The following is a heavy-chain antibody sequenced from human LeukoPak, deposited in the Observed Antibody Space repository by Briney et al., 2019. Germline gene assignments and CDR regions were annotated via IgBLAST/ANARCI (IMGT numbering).Heavy chain of an antibody. CDR2: FRGSGDNT. CDR3: AKGIAARNGGVDF. D-gene: IGHD6-6*01. Sequence: GGSLRLSCAASGFTFSSYAMTWVRQAPGKGLEWVSSFRGSGDNTYYADSVKGRFTISRDNSKNTLFLQMNSLRAEDTAVYYCAKGIAARNGGVDFWGQGTLVTVSS. CDR1: GFTFSSYA. V-gene: IGHV3-23*01. J-gene: IGHJ4*02.